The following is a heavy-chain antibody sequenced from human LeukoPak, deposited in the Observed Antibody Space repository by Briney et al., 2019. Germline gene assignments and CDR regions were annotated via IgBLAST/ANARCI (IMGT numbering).Heavy chain of an antibody. CDR2: INHSGST. Sequence: PSETLSLTCAVYGGSFSGYYWSWIRQPPGKGLEWIGEINHSGSTNYNPSLKSRVTISVDTSKNQFSLKLSSVTAADTAVYYCARDVQYYYDSSGPDAFDIWGQGTMVTVSS. V-gene: IGHV4-34*01. D-gene: IGHD3-22*01. CDR3: ARDVQYYYDSSGPDAFDI. J-gene: IGHJ3*02. CDR1: GGSFSGYY.